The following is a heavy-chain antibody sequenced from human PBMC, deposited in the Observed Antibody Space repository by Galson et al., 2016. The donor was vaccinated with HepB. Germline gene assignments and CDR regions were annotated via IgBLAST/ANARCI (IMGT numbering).Heavy chain of an antibody. CDR2: ISYNRGAI. J-gene: IGHJ6*02. CDR3: AKELPSPSRYYYYSYGLDV. V-gene: IGHV3-9*01. D-gene: IGHD2-2*01. CDR1: GFSFDDCA. Sequence: SLRLSCAASGFSFDDCAMHWVRQAPGKGLEWVSGISYNRGAIGYADSVKGRFTISRDNAKNSLYLQMNSLKTEDTALYYCAKELPSPSRYYYYSYGLDVWGQGTTVTVSS.